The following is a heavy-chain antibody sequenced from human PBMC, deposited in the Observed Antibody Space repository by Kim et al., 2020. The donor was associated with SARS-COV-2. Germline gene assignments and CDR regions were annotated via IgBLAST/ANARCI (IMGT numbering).Heavy chain of an antibody. Sequence: ASVKVSCKASGYTFTSYAMNWVRQAPGQGLEWMVWINTNTGNPTYAQGFTGRFVFSLDTSVSTAYLQISSLKAEDTAVYYCARGAVAALPSRGEQWLSDWFDPWGQGTLVTVSS. J-gene: IGHJ5*02. CDR3: ARGAVAALPSRGEQWLSDWFDP. CDR2: INTNTGNP. D-gene: IGHD6-19*01. CDR1: GYTFTSYA. V-gene: IGHV7-4-1*02.